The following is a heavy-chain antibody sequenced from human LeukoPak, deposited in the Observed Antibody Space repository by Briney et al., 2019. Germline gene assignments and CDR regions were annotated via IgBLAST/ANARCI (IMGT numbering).Heavy chain of an antibody. CDR3: ARSGSYFSRYYFDY. Sequence: SETLSLTCTVSGYSLSSGYYWSWIRQPPGKGLEWIGEINHSGSTNYNPSLKSRVTISVDTSKNQFSLKLSSVTAADTAVYYCARSGSYFSRYYFDYWGQGTLVTVSS. D-gene: IGHD1-26*01. CDR1: GYSLSSGYY. J-gene: IGHJ4*02. V-gene: IGHV4-34*01. CDR2: INHSGST.